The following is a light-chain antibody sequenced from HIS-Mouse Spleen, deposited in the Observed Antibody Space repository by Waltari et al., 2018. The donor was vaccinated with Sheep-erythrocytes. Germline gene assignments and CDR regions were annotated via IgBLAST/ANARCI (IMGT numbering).Light chain of an antibody. CDR2: QDS. CDR1: KSGDKY. J-gene: IGLJ2*01. CDR3: QAWDSSTVV. V-gene: IGLV3-1*01. Sequence: SYELTQPPSVSVSPGQTASITCSGDKSGDKYACWYQQEPGQSPVLVIYQDSKRPSGIPERFSGSNSGNTATLTISGTQAMDEADYYCQAWDSSTVVFGGGTKLTVL.